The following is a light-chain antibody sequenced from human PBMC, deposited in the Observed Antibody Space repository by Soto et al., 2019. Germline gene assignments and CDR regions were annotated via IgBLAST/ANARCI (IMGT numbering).Light chain of an antibody. CDR3: QQYNSYSPEKT. J-gene: IGKJ1*01. Sequence: DIQMTQSPSTLSASVGDRVTITCRASQSISSWLAWYQQKPGKAPKLLIYKASSLESGVPSRFSGSRSGTQSTLPISRLQPDDFATYYCQQYNSYSPEKTFGQGTKVEIK. CDR1: QSISSW. CDR2: KAS. V-gene: IGKV1-5*03.